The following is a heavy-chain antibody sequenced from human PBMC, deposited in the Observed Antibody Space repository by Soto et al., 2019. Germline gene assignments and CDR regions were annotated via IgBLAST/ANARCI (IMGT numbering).Heavy chain of an antibody. J-gene: IGHJ4*02. CDR1: GFTFDDHA. CDR2: ISWNSDTI. Sequence: EVQLVESGGGLVQPGRSLRLSCAASGFTFDDHAMHWVRQAPGMGLEWVSGISWNSDTIGYADSVKGRFTVSRDNAKNSLDLQMNSLRAEDTALYYCAKAGTAYDYGAGSYGVFDYWGQGTLVNVSS. V-gene: IGHV3-9*01. D-gene: IGHD3-10*01. CDR3: AKAGTAYDYGAGSYGVFDY.